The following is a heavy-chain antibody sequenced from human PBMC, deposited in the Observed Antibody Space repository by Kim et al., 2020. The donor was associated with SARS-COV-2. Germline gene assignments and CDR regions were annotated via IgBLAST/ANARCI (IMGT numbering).Heavy chain of an antibody. CDR3: AREGEIYRSFDP. Sequence: SETLSLTCTVSGGSISSGGYYWSWIRQHPGKGLEWIGYIYYSGSTYYNPSLKSRVTISVDTSKNQFSLKLSSVTAADTAVYYCAREGEIYRSFDPWGQGTLVTVSS. V-gene: IGHV4-31*03. D-gene: IGHD3-16*01. CDR1: GGSISSGGYY. J-gene: IGHJ5*02. CDR2: IYYSGST.